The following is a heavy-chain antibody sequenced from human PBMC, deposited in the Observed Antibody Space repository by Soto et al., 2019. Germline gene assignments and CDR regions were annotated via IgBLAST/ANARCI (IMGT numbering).Heavy chain of an antibody. V-gene: IGHV3-48*02. D-gene: IGHD2-21*02. Sequence: ESGGGLVQPGGSLRLSCAASGFTFSSYSMNWVRQAPGKGLEWVSYISSSSSTIYYADSVKGRFTISRDNAKNSLYLQMNSLRDEDTAVYYCARGTVVTAIANWFDPWGQGTLVTVSS. CDR1: GFTFSSYS. J-gene: IGHJ5*02. CDR3: ARGTVVTAIANWFDP. CDR2: ISSSSSTI.